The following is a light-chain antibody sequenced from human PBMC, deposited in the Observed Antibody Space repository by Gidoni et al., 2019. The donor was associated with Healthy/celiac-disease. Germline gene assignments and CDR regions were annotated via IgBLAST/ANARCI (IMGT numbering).Light chain of an antibody. CDR1: QDISNY. CDR3: QQYDNLPIT. Sequence: DIQMTQSPSSLSASVGDRVTITFQASQDISNYLNWYQQKPGKAPKLLIYDASNLETGVPSRFSGSGSGTDFTFPIRSLQPEDIATYYCQQYDNLPITFGQGTRLEIK. J-gene: IGKJ5*01. CDR2: DAS. V-gene: IGKV1-33*01.